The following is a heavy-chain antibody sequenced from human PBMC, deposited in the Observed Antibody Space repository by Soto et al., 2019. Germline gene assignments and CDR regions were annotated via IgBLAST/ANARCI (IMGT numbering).Heavy chain of an antibody. CDR3: TTEIYCTNGVCSYYFDY. D-gene: IGHD2-8*01. CDR2: IKSKTDGGTT. Sequence: GGSLRLSCAASGFTFSNAWMSWVRQAPGKGLEWVGRIKSKTDGGTTDYAAPVKGRFTISRDDSKNTLYLQMNSLKTEDTAVYYCTTEIYCTNGVCSYYFDYWGQGTLVTVSS. V-gene: IGHV3-15*01. J-gene: IGHJ4*02. CDR1: GFTFSNAW.